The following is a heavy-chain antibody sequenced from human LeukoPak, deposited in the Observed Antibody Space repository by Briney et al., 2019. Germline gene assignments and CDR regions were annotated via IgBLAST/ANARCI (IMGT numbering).Heavy chain of an antibody. V-gene: IGHV4-59*08. CDR1: GGSINSYY. D-gene: IGHD1-26*01. CDR3: ARSTGELSPFDY. CDR2: IYYSGST. Sequence: SETLSLTCTVSGGSINSYYWSWIRQPPGKGLEWIGYIYYSGSTNYNPSLKSRVTISVDTPKNQFSLKLSSVTAADTAVYYCARSTGELSPFDYWGQGTLVTVSS. J-gene: IGHJ4*02.